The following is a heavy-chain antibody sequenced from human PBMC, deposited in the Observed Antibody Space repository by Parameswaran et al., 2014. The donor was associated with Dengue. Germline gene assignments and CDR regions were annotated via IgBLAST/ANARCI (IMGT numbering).Heavy chain of an antibody. V-gene: IGHV1-18*01. Sequence: WVRQAPGQGLEWMGWISAYNGNTNYAQKLQGRVTMTTDTSTSTAYMELRSLRSDDTAVYYCARGCTNGVCYSDSLFDYWGQGTLVTVSS. D-gene: IGHD2-8*01. CDR2: ISAYNGNT. CDR3: ARGCTNGVCYSDSLFDY. J-gene: IGHJ4*02.